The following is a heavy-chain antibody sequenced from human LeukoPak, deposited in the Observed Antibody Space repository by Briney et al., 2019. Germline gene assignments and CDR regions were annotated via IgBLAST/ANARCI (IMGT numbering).Heavy chain of an antibody. D-gene: IGHD6-13*01. CDR1: GFTFSSYA. CDR3: ARDRTWYDY. Sequence: PGGSLRLSCAASGFTFSSYAMSWVRQAPGKGLEWVANIKQDGSEKYYVDSVKGRFTISRDNAENSLYLQMNDLRAEDTAVYYCARDRTWYDYWGQGTLVTVSS. V-gene: IGHV3-7*01. CDR2: IKQDGSEK. J-gene: IGHJ4*02.